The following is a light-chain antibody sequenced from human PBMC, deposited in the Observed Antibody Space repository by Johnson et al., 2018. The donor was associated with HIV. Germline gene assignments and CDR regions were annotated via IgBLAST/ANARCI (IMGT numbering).Light chain of an antibody. J-gene: IGLJ1*01. V-gene: IGLV1-51*01. CDR1: SSKIGSDN. CDR2: DNN. CDR3: GSWDTSLSASL. Sequence: QSVLTQSPSVSAAPGQKVTISCSGSSSKIGSDNVSWYQQIPGTAPKLLIYDNNKRPSGLPDRFSGSKSGSSANLAITVLQPGDEGDYYCGSWDTSLSASLFGTGTKVSVL.